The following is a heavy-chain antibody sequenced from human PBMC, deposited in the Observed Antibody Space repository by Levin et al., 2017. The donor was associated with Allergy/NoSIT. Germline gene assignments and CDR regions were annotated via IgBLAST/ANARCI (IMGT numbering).Heavy chain of an antibody. V-gene: IGHV3-66*01. CDR3: ATLRNRGMDV. CDR2: IYSGGST. CDR1: GFSVSSKD. Sequence: GESLKISCAASGFSVSSKDMSWVRQAPGKGLEWVSVIYSGGSTYYAESVKGRFTISRDNSKNTLYLQMSSLRADDTAVYYCATLRNRGMDVWGQGTTVTVS. J-gene: IGHJ6*02. D-gene: IGHD4-17*01.